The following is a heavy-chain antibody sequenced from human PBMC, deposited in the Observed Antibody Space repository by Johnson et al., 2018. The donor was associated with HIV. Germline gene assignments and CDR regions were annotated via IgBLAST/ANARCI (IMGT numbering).Heavy chain of an antibody. CDR2: ISYDGSNK. D-gene: IGHD2-2*01. V-gene: IGHV3-30-3*01. J-gene: IGHJ3*02. Sequence: QVQLVESGGGVVQPGRSLRLSCVASGFTFSSYAMHWVRQAPGKGLEWVAVISYDGSNKYYADSVKGRFTISRDNSKNTLYLQMNSLRAEDTAVYYCARGTLAAFDIWGQGTMVTVSS. CDR3: ARGTLAAFDI. CDR1: GFTFSSYA.